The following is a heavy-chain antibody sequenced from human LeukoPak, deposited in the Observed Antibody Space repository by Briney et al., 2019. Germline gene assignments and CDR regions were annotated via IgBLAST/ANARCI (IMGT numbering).Heavy chain of an antibody. CDR3: ARANTIMTTVVTSFDS. CDR2: IGPNSGGT. Sequence: ASVKVSCKASGYTFTDYRIHWVRQAPGQGLEWMGWIGPNSGGTDYAQKFQGRVTMTRDTSISTAYLVLSRLASDDTAVYYCARANTIMTTVVTSFDSWGQGTLVTVSS. D-gene: IGHD4-23*01. J-gene: IGHJ4*02. CDR1: GYTFTDYR. V-gene: IGHV1-2*02.